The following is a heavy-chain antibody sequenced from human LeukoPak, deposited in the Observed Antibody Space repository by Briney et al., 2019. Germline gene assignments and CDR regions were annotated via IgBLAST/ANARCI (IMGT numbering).Heavy chain of an antibody. CDR2: ISYSGST. V-gene: IGHV4-59*01. CDR3: ARAPTWFDT. J-gene: IGHJ5*02. CDR1: GGSINSYY. Sequence: SETLSLTCSVSGGSINSYYRSWIRQSPEKGLEWIGYISYSGSTNYNPSLKSRATISLDTSKNQFSLKLSSVTAADSAIYYCARAPTWFDTWGQGTLVTVSS.